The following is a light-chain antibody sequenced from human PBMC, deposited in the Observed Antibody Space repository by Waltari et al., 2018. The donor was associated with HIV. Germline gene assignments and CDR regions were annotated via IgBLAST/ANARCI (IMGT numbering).Light chain of an antibody. CDR1: SSNIGAGYD. CDR2: GNG. CDR3: QSYDSSLSGGDVV. V-gene: IGLV1-40*01. Sequence: QSVLTQPPSVSGAPGQRVTISCTGSSSNIGAGYDVHWYQHLPGTAPKLLIYGNGNGAAGVPGGVSGSKAGTSAALAITGLQAEDEADYYCQSYDSSLSGGDVVFGGGTKLTV. J-gene: IGLJ2*01.